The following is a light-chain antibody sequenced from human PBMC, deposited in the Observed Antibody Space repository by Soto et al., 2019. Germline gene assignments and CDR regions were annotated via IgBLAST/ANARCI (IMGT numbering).Light chain of an antibody. CDR1: QDITNY. V-gene: IGKV1-33*01. Sequence: DIQMTQSPSSLSASVGDRVTITCQASQDITNYLNWYQQKPGKAPNLLIYGASNLETGVPSRFSGSGSGTDFTFTISSLQPEDIATYYCQQYDNLPSFGQGTKVDIK. CDR2: GAS. J-gene: IGKJ1*01. CDR3: QQYDNLPS.